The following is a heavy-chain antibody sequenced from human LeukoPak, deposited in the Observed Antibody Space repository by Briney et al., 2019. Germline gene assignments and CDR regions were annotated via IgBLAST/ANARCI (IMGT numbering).Heavy chain of an antibody. CDR3: ARSGGSVMEGSGSYPSER. V-gene: IGHV4-34*01. CDR1: GGSFSGYY. D-gene: IGHD1-26*01. Sequence: SETLSLTCAVYGGSFSGYYWSWIRQPPGKGLEWIGEINHSGSTNYNPSLKSRVTISVDTSKNQFSLKLSSVTAADTAVYYCARSGGSVMEGSGSYPSERWGQGTLVTVSS. J-gene: IGHJ4*02. CDR2: INHSGST.